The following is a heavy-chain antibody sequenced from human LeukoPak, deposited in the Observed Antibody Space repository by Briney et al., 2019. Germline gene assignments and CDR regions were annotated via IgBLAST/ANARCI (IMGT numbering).Heavy chain of an antibody. V-gene: IGHV3-23*01. CDR2: ISGSGDNT. CDR1: GFTFSSCA. J-gene: IGHJ4*02. D-gene: IGHD3-22*01. CDR3: AKGSYYDSSGSFYFDY. Sequence: GRSLRLSCAASGFTFSSCAMSWVRQAPGKGLEWVSGISGSGDNTYYADSVKGRFTISRDNSKNTLYVQVNSLGTEDTAAYYCAKGSYYDSSGSFYFDYWGQGTLVTVSS.